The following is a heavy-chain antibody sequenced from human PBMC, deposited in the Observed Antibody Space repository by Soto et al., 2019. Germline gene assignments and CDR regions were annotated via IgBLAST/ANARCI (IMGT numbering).Heavy chain of an antibody. CDR1: GFTFSSYS. CDR3: ARDLYDSSGYYYVPIDY. J-gene: IGHJ4*02. Sequence: LSLTCAASGFTFSSYSMNWVRQAPGKGLEWVSSISSSSSYIYYADSVKGRFTISRDNAKNSLYLQMNSLRAEDTAVYYCARDLYDSSGYYYVPIDYWGQGTLVTVSS. CDR2: ISSSSSYI. V-gene: IGHV3-21*01. D-gene: IGHD3-22*01.